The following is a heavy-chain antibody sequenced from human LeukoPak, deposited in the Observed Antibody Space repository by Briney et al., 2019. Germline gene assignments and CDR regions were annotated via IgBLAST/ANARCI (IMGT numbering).Heavy chain of an antibody. D-gene: IGHD2-15*01. Sequence: GGSLRLSCAASGFTFSDYVMIWVPQAPGKGLEWVSGITASGDRTFYGDSVRGRFTMSRDNSKNTVYLQMNSLRVDDTAVYYCARRDSVVAVSASDYWGQGTLVTVSS. CDR3: ARRDSVVAVSASDY. CDR2: ITASGDRT. V-gene: IGHV3-23*01. J-gene: IGHJ4*02. CDR1: GFTFSDYV.